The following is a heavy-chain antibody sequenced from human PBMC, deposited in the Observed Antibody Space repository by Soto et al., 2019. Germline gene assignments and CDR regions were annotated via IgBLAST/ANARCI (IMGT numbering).Heavy chain of an antibody. V-gene: IGHV4-59*01. CDR3: AIIAVAGLFVDY. Sequence: PSETLSLTCTVSGGSISSYYWSWIRQPPGKGLEWIGYIYYSGSTNYNPSLKSRVTISVDTSKNQFSLKLSSVTAADTAVYYCAIIAVAGLFVDYWRQGTLVTVSS. CDR1: GGSISSYY. J-gene: IGHJ4*02. CDR2: IYYSGST. D-gene: IGHD6-19*01.